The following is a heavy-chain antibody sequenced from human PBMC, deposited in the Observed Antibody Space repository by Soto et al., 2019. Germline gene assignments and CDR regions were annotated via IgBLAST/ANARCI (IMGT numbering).Heavy chain of an antibody. Sequence: GGSLRLSCAASGFTFTTYTMSWVRQAPGKGLEGVAVISYDGSNTHYADSVKGRFTISRDNSKNTLYLQMNSLRGEDTAVYYCANLYGDYDFWGQGTLVTVSS. V-gene: IGHV3-30-3*01. J-gene: IGHJ4*02. CDR3: ANLYGDYDF. D-gene: IGHD4-17*01. CDR1: GFTFTTYT. CDR2: ISYDGSNT.